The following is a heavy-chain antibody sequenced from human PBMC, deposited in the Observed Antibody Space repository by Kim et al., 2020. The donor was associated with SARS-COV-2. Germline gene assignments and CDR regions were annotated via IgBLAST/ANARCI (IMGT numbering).Heavy chain of an antibody. CDR1: GYTFTDYY. Sequence: ASVKVSCKASGYTFTDYYIHWVRRAPGQGLEWMGRINPNSGGTNYAQKFQGRVTMTRDTSINTAYMELSNLISDDTVVYFCARGVFGANNWFDPWGQGTLVTVSS. D-gene: IGHD3-16*01. J-gene: IGHJ5*02. V-gene: IGHV1-2*05. CDR2: INPNSGGT. CDR3: ARGVFGANNWFDP.